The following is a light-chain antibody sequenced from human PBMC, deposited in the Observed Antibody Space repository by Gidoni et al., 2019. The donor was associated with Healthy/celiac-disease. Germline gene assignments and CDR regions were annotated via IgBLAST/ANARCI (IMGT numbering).Light chain of an antibody. CDR1: SSDDGGYNY. CDR3: SSYTSSSWV. Sequence: QSALTQPASVSGSPGQSLTISCTGTSSDDGGYNYVSWYQQHPGKAPKLMIYDVSNRPSGVSNRFSGSKSGNTASLTISGLQAEDEADYYCSSYTSSSWVFGGGTKLTVL. CDR2: DVS. J-gene: IGLJ3*02. V-gene: IGLV2-14*01.